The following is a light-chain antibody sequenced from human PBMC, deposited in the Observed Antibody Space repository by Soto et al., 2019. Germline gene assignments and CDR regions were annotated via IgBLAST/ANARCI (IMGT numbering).Light chain of an antibody. J-gene: IGKJ4*01. CDR2: AAS. CDR3: HQYYSYPRLT. V-gene: IGKV1-8*01. Sequence: AIRMTQSPSSFSASTGDRVTITCRASQGISSYLAWYQQKPGKAPKLLIYAASTLQSGVPSRFSGSGSGTDFTLTRSCLQSEYFATYYCHQYYSYPRLTFGGGTKVEIK. CDR1: QGISSY.